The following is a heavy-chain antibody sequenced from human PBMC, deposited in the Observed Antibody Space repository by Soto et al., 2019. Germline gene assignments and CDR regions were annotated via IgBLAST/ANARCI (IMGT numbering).Heavy chain of an antibody. CDR1: GGSISSGGYY. CDR2: IYYSGST. V-gene: IGHV4-31*03. Sequence: SETLSLTCTVSGGSISSGGYYWSWIRQHPGKGLEWIGYIYYSGSTYYNPSLKSRVTISVDTSKNQFSLKLSSVTAADTAVYYCARYYYDFWSGHLDYWGRGTLVTVSS. D-gene: IGHD3-3*01. CDR3: ARYYYDFWSGHLDY. J-gene: IGHJ4*02.